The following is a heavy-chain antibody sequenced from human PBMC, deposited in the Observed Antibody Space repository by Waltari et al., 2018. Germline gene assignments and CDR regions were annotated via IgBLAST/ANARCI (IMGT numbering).Heavy chain of an antibody. CDR2: IKQDGSEK. CDR3: ARAYDFWSGYSR. D-gene: IGHD3-3*01. J-gene: IGHJ4*02. Sequence: EVQLVESGGGLVQPGGSLRLSCAASGFPFSSYWMSWVRQAPGKGLEWVANIKQDGSEKYYVDSVKGRFTISRDNAKNSLYLQMNSLRAEDTAVYYCARAYDFWSGYSRWGQGTLVTVSS. V-gene: IGHV3-7*01. CDR1: GFPFSSYW.